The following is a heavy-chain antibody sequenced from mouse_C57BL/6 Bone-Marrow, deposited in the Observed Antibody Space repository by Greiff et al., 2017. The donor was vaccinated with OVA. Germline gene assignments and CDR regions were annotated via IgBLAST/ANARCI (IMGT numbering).Heavy chain of an antibody. J-gene: IGHJ3*01. CDR1: GYTFTSYG. CDR2: IYPRSGNT. Sequence: VQGVESGAELARPGASVKLSCKASGYTFTSYGISWVKQRTGQGLEWIGEIYPRSGNTYYNEKFKGKATLTADKSSSTAYMELRSLTSEDSVVYFCALIYYGYVRFAYWGQGTLVTVSA. CDR3: ALIYYGYVRFAY. D-gene: IGHD2-2*01. V-gene: IGHV1-81*01.